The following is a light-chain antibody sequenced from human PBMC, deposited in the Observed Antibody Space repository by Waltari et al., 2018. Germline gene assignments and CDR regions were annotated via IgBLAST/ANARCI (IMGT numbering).Light chain of an antibody. CDR2: DAS. CDR3: QQRSNWPPWT. V-gene: IGKV3-11*01. J-gene: IGKJ1*01. CDR1: QSVYSY. Sequence: EIVLTQSPATLSLSPGERAPLSCRASQSVYSYLAWYQQKPGQPPRLLIYDASNRATGIPARFSGSGSGTDFTLTISSLEPEDFAVYYCQQRSNWPPWTFGQGTKVEIK.